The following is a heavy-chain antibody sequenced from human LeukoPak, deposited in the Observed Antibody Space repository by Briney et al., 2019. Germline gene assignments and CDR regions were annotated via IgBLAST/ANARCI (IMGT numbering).Heavy chain of an antibody. CDR1: GGSISSGGYY. D-gene: IGHD6-19*01. J-gene: IGHJ4*02. V-gene: IGHV4-31*03. Sequence: SETLSLTCTVSGGSISSGGYYWSWIRQHPGKGLEWIGYIYYSGSTYYNPSLKSRVTISVDTSKNQFSLKLSSVTDADTAVYYCARDAGYSSGWYVDYWGQGTLVTVSS. CDR3: ARDAGYSSGWYVDY. CDR2: IYYSGST.